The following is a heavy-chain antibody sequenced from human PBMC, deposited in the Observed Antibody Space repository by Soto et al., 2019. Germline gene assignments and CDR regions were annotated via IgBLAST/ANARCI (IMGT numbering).Heavy chain of an antibody. CDR1: GYTFSNYL. J-gene: IGHJ4*02. CDR3: ARKFAQEFFDS. CDR2: VYPRDSDS. V-gene: IGHV5-51*01. D-gene: IGHD3-10*01. Sequence: GESLKISFKASGYTFSNYLISWVRQMPVKGLEWMGIVYPRDSDSKYSPAFQGQVTFSVDKSIDTAYLQWASLEASDTAIYFCARKFAQEFFDSWGQRTLVPVSS.